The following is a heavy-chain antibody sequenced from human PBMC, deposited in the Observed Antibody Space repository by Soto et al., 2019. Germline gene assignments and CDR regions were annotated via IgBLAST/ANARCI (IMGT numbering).Heavy chain of an antibody. Sequence: SETLSLTCTVSGGSISSGDYYWSWIRQPPGKGLEWIGYIYYSGSTDYNPSLKSRVTISVDTSKSQFSLKLSSVTAADTAVYYCARDLVDTAMVFDYGGQGTLVTVSS. V-gene: IGHV4-30-4*01. CDR1: GGSISSGDYY. J-gene: IGHJ4*02. CDR3: ARDLVDTAMVFDY. CDR2: IYYSGST. D-gene: IGHD5-18*01.